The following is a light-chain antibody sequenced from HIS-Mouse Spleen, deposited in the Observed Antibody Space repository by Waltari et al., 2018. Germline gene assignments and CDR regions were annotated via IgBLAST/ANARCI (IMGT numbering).Light chain of an antibody. CDR1: SSDVGSYNL. V-gene: IGLV2-23*03. CDR2: EGS. CDR3: CSYAGSSTLV. Sequence: QSALTQPASVSGSPGQSITIPCTGTSSDVGSYNLVSWYQQHPGKAPKLMIYEGSKRPSGVSNRFSGSKSGKTASLTISGLQAEDEADYYCCSYAGSSTLVFGGGTKLTVL. J-gene: IGLJ2*01.